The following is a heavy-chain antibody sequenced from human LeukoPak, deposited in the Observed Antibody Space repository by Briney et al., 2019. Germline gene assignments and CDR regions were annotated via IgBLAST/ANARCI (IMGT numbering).Heavy chain of an antibody. Sequence: GGSLRLSCAASGFTFSSYAMSWVRQAPGKGLEWVSAISGSGGSTYYADSVKGRFTISRDNSKNTLYLQMNSLRAEDTAVYYCARGVDGPGRGTDASDIWGQGTMVTVSS. V-gene: IGHV3-23*01. CDR3: ARGVDGPGRGTDASDI. J-gene: IGHJ3*02. CDR1: GFTFSSYA. CDR2: ISGSGGST. D-gene: IGHD3-16*01.